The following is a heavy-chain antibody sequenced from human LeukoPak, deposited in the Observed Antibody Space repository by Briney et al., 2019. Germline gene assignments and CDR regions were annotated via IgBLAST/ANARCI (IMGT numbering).Heavy chain of an antibody. V-gene: IGHV3-74*01. CDR3: ARRVGGGAPYYFDY. CDR1: GFTFSSYW. Sequence: PGGSLRLSCAASGFTFSSYWMHWVRQAPGKGLVWVSRINSDGSSTSYADSVEGRFTISRDNAKNTLYLQMNSLRAEDTAVCYCARRVGGGAPYYFDYWGQGTLVTVSS. D-gene: IGHD1-26*01. CDR2: INSDGSST. J-gene: IGHJ4*02.